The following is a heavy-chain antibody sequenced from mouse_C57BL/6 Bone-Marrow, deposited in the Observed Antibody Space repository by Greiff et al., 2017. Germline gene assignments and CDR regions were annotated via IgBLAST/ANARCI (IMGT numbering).Heavy chain of an antibody. Sequence: VQLQQSGPELVKPGASVKISCKASGYSFTGYYMNWVKQSPEKSLEWIGEINPSTGGTTYNQKFKAKATLTVDTSSSTAYMQLKSLTSEDSAVXYCAARHTKGRDFDVWGTGTTVTVSS. CDR3: AARHTKGRDFDV. J-gene: IGHJ1*03. D-gene: IGHD1-3*01. CDR1: GYSFTGYY. V-gene: IGHV1-42*01. CDR2: INPSTGGT.